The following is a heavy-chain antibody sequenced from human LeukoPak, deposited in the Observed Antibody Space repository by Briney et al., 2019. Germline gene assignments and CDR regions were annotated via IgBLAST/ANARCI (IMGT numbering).Heavy chain of an antibody. CDR3: ARDDYRGVTNFDP. CDR2: ISYTGST. J-gene: IGHJ5*02. V-gene: IGHV4-59*01. D-gene: IGHD3-10*01. CDR1: GGSISPYF. Sequence: SETLSLTCTVSGGSISPYFWSWMRQTPGKGLEWIGYISYTGSTNYNPALKSRVTISVDTSKNQFSLQLTSVTAADAAVYYCARDDYRGVTNFDPWGQGTLVTVSS.